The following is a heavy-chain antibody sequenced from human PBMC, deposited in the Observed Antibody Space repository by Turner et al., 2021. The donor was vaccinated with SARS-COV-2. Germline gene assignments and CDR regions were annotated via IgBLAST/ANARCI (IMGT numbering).Heavy chain of an antibody. CDR1: GGSISSDDYY. Sequence: QLQESRPGVVKPSVSLSLTCTVSGGSISSDDYYWDWIRQPPGMGLEWIGSMYYSGTTHYNQSLRGRVTRSIDTSKNQFSLKVTSVTATDTAVYYCERRGDYWGQGMLVTVSS. CDR2: MYYSGTT. CDR3: ERRGDY. D-gene: IGHD3-16*01. V-gene: IGHV4-39*01. J-gene: IGHJ4*02.